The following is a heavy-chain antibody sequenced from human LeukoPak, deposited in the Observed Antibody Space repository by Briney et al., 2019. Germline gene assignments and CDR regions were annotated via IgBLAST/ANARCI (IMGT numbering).Heavy chain of an antibody. D-gene: IGHD3-22*01. CDR1: GYTFTSYG. CDR3: ARDLLYYDSSGKPPGDY. CDR2: ISAYNGNT. Sequence: APVKVSCKASGYTFTSYGISWVRQTPGQGLEWMGWISAYNGNTKYAQKLQGRVTMTTDTSTSTACMELRSLRSDDTAVYYCARDLLYYDSSGKPPGDYWGQGTLVTVSS. J-gene: IGHJ4*02. V-gene: IGHV1-18*01.